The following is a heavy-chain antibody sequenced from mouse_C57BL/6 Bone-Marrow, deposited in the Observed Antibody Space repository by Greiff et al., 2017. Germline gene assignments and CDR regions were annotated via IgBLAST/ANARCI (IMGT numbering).Heavy chain of an antibody. CDR2: IDPENGDT. J-gene: IGHJ4*01. CDR1: GFNIKDDY. V-gene: IGHV14-4*01. Sequence: LVESGAELVRPGASVKLSCTASGFNIKDDYMHWVKQRPEQGLEWIGWIDPENGDTEYASKFQGKATITADTSSNTAYLQLSSLTSEDTAVYYCTSYGSSYEAMDYWGQGTSVTVSS. CDR3: TSYGSSYEAMDY. D-gene: IGHD1-1*01.